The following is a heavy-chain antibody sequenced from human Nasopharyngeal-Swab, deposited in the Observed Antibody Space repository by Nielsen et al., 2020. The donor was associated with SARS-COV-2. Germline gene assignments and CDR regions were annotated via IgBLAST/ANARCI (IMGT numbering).Heavy chain of an antibody. V-gene: IGHV3-23*03. CDR2: IYSGGSST. D-gene: IGHD5-12*01. J-gene: IGHJ3*02. Sequence: GESLKISCAASGFTFSSYAMSWVRQAPGKGLEWVSVIYSGGSSTYYADSVKGRFTISRDNAKNSLYLQMNSLRAEDTAVYYCARDSRQWLRFYAFDIWGQGTMVTVSS. CDR3: ARDSRQWLRFYAFDI. CDR1: GFTFSSYA.